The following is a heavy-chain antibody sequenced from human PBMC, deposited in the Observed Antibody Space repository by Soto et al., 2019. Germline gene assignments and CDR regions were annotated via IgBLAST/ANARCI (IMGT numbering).Heavy chain of an antibody. CDR2: FDPEDGET. CDR3: ATSSRSGSYSWFDP. CDR1: GYRLSELS. Sequence: ASVKVSCKVSGYRLSELSMHWVRQAPGKGLEWMGGFDPEDGETVYAQKFQGRVTLTEDTSADTAYMEVSSLRSEDTAVYFCATSSRSGSYSWFDPWGQGTLVTVSS. V-gene: IGHV1-24*01. J-gene: IGHJ5*02. D-gene: IGHD1-26*01.